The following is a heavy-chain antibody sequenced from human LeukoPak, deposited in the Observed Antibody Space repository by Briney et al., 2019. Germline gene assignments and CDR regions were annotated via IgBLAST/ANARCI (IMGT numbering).Heavy chain of an antibody. CDR2: IKQDGSEK. V-gene: IGHV3-7*01. CDR1: GFTFSSYW. CDR3: ARDYDILTGEVYFDY. J-gene: IGHJ4*02. Sequence: PGGSLRLSCAASGFTFSSYWMSWVRQAPGKGLEWVANIKQDGSEKYYVDSVKGRFTISRDNAKNSLYLQMNSPRAEDTAVYYCARDYDILTGEVYFDYWGQGTLVTVSS. D-gene: IGHD3-9*01.